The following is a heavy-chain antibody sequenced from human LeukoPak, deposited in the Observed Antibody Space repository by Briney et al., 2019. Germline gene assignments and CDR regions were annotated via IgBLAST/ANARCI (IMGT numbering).Heavy chain of an antibody. CDR2: ISSSSTTI. CDR1: GFSFSRYS. CDR3: ARDVHAFDI. Sequence: GGSLRLSCTASGFSFSRYSMNWVRQAPGKGLEWVSYISSSSTTIYYADSMKGRVIISRDNARNSLYLQMNSLRAEDTAVYYCARDVHAFDIWGQGTMVTVSS. D-gene: IGHD6-6*01. V-gene: IGHV3-48*01. J-gene: IGHJ3*02.